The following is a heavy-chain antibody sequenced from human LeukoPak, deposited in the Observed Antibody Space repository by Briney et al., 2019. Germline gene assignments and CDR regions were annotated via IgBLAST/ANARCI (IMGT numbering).Heavy chain of an antibody. V-gene: IGHV3-20*04. Sequence: GGSLRLSCAASGFTFSSYGMHWVRQAPGKGLEWVSGINWNGGSTGYADSVKGRFTISRDNAKNSLYLQMNSLRAEDTALYYCARGGYYYYYMDVWGKGTTVTVSS. J-gene: IGHJ6*03. CDR1: GFTFSSYG. CDR3: ARGGYYYYYMDV. CDR2: INWNGGST.